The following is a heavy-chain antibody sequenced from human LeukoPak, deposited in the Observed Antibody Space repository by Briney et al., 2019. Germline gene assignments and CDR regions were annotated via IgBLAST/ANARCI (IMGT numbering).Heavy chain of an antibody. CDR2: INHSGST. J-gene: IGHJ4*02. V-gene: IGHV4-34*01. CDR3: ARLRELRFLEWFPRDYFDY. Sequence: PSQTLSLTCAVYGGSFSGYYWSWIRQPPGKGLEWIGEINHSGSTNYNPSLKSRVTISVDTSKNQFSLKLSSVTAADTAVDYCARLRELRFLEWFPRDYFDYWGQGTLVTVSS. D-gene: IGHD3-3*01. CDR1: GGSFSGYY.